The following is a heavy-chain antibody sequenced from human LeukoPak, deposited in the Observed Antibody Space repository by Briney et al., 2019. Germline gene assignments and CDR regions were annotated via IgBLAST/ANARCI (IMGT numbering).Heavy chain of an antibody. Sequence: SETLSLTCTVSGGSISSYYWSWIRQPPGKGLEWIGYIYYSGSTNYNPSLKSRVTISVDTSKNQFSLKLSSVTAADTAVYYCARDNRYSYGYSQFDSWGQGTLVTVSS. CDR3: ARDNRYSYGYSQFDS. J-gene: IGHJ5*01. CDR1: GGSISSYY. V-gene: IGHV4-59*01. CDR2: IYYSGST. D-gene: IGHD5-18*01.